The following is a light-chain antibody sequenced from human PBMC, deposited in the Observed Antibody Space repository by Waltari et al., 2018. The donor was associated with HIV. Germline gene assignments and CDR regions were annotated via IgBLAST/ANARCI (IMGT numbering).Light chain of an antibody. V-gene: IGKV3-20*01. CDR3: QQYGSSPRT. Sequence: DILLHQSPGSPSFSPRESATLSCRASQSVSSSYLAWYQQKPGQAPRLLIYGASSRATGIPDRFSGSGSGTDFTLTISRLEPEDFAVYYCQQYGSSPRTFGQGTKVEIK. CDR2: GAS. J-gene: IGKJ1*01. CDR1: QSVSSSY.